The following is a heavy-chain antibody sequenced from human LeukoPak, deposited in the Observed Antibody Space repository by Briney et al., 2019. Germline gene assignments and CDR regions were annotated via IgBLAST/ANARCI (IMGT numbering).Heavy chain of an antibody. CDR2: INHSGST. V-gene: IGHV4-39*07. Sequence: SETLSLTCTVSGGSISSSSYYWGWIRQPPGKGLEWIGEINHSGSTNYNPSLKSRVTISVDTSKNQFSLKLSSVTAADTAVYYCARGASPLLRYNWKHWGQGTLVTVSS. D-gene: IGHD1-20*01. CDR1: GGSISSSSYY. CDR3: ARGASPLLRYNWKH. J-gene: IGHJ4*02.